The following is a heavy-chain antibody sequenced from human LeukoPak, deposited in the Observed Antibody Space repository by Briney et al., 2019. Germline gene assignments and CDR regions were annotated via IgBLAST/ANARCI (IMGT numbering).Heavy chain of an antibody. CDR1: GYTFTSYG. CDR2: ISAYNGNT. Sequence: ASVKVSCKASGYTFTSYGISWVRQAPEQGLEWMGWISAYNGNTNYAQKLQGRVTMTTDTSTSTAYMELRSLRSDDTAVYYCARDHITMVRGVNDYWGQGTLVTVSS. D-gene: IGHD3-10*01. J-gene: IGHJ4*02. V-gene: IGHV1-18*04. CDR3: ARDHITMVRGVNDY.